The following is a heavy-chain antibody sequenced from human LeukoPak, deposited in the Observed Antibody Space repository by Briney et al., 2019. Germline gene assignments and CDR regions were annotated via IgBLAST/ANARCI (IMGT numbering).Heavy chain of an antibody. CDR3: ATIGTGDYREDS. J-gene: IGHJ4*02. CDR2: IKPDGDEK. Sequence: GGYLRLSCAASGFTFSTYCMTWLRQTPGTGLEWVANIKPDGDEKYYVDSVKGRFTISRDNAKNSLYLQMDSLTAEDTALYYCATIGTGDYREDSWGQGTLVTVSS. CDR1: GFTFSTYC. D-gene: IGHD3/OR15-3a*01. V-gene: IGHV3-7*01.